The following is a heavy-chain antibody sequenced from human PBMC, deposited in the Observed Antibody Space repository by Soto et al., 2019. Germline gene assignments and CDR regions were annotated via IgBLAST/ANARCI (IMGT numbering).Heavy chain of an antibody. CDR2: IYNGGGT. Sequence: EVQLVETGGGLIQPGGSLRLSCAASGFTVSGNYMSWVRQAPGKGLEWVSVIYNGGGTYYADSVKGRFTISRDNSKTTLYLQMNSLRAEDTAVYYCASTRRSSYDYWGQGTPVTVSS. CDR1: GFTVSGNY. V-gene: IGHV3-53*02. CDR3: ASTRRSSYDY. D-gene: IGHD6-6*01. J-gene: IGHJ4*02.